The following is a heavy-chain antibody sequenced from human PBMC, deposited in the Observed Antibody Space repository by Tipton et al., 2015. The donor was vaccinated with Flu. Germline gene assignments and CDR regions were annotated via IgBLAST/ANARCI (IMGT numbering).Heavy chain of an antibody. J-gene: IGHJ4*02. CDR2: FYSGGST. D-gene: IGHD2-8*01. Sequence: VQLVQSGGGLIQRGGSLRLSCAVSGFTVSSNYMTWVRQAPGKGLEMVSVFYSGGSTYYADSVKGRFTISRDNSKNTLYLQMNSLGVEDTAVDHCARGRGYCTTATCHLPFDFGGQRTLVTVSS. V-gene: IGHV3-53*01. CDR3: ARGRGYCTTATCHLPFDF. CDR1: GFTVSSNY.